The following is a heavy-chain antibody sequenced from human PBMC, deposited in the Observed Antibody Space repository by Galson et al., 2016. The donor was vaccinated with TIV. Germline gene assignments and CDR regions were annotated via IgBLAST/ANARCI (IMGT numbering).Heavy chain of an antibody. CDR3: TKVPSSGFSYYYGLDV. V-gene: IGHV3-23*01. D-gene: IGHD3-22*01. CDR1: GFTFSIFA. CDR2: ISGGGGST. J-gene: IGHJ6*02. Sequence: LSCAASGFTFSIFAMTWVRQAPGMGLEWVSAISGGGGSTYYADSVKGRFTISRDNSKNTLFLQMNSLRAEDTAVYYCTKVPSSGFSYYYGLDVWGQGTTVTVSS.